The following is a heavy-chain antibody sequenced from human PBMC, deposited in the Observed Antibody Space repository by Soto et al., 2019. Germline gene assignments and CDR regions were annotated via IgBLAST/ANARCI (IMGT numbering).Heavy chain of an antibody. Sequence: EVQLLDSGGGLVQPGGSLRLSCAASGFTFSSYAMSWVRQAPGKGLEWVSSISGSGGVTYYEDSVKGRFTISRDNSKNTLSLQMNSLRAEDTAVYYCAKSRGSGSYFNPSDAFDFWGQGTMVTVSS. V-gene: IGHV3-23*01. CDR1: GFTFSSYA. CDR2: ISGSGGVT. D-gene: IGHD3-10*01. J-gene: IGHJ3*01. CDR3: AKSRGSGSYFNPSDAFDF.